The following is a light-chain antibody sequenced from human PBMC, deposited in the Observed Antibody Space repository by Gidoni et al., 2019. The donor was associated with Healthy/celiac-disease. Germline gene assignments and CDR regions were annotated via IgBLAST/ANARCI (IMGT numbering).Light chain of an antibody. Sequence: QSVFTQPPSVSAAPGQKVTISCSGSTPNIGNNYVSWYQQLPGTAPKFLIYDNNKRPSGVPDRFSGSKSGTSATLGITGLQTEDEADYYCGTWDSSLSAGVFGGGTKLTVL. CDR2: DNN. CDR1: TPNIGNNY. V-gene: IGLV1-51*01. CDR3: GTWDSSLSAGV. J-gene: IGLJ3*02.